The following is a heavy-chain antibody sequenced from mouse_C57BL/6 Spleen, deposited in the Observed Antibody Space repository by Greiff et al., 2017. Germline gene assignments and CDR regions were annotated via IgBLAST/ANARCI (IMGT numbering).Heavy chain of an antibody. CDR1: GFTFTDYY. CDR2: IRTKANGYTT. J-gene: IGHJ3*01. D-gene: IGHD2-4*01. CDR3: ARSYDYPAWYAC. V-gene: IGHV7-3*01. Sequence: EVQRLESGGGLVQPGGSLSLSCAASGFTFTDYYMSWVRQPPGKALEWLGVIRTKANGYTTEYSVSVKGRFTISRDNSPSILYLQMNALRAEDSAIYYCARSYDYPAWYACRGQGTLVTVAA.